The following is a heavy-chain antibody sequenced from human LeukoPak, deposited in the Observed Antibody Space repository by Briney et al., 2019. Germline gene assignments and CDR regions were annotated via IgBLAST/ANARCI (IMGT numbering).Heavy chain of an antibody. Sequence: GGSLRLSCAASGFTFSSYGMHWVRQAPGRGLEWVAFIRYDGSNKYYADSVKGRFTISRDNSKNTLYLQMNSLRAEDTAVYYCAKDRSYSSFFDYWGQGTLVTVSS. V-gene: IGHV3-30*02. D-gene: IGHD1-26*01. CDR2: IRYDGSNK. CDR1: GFTFSSYG. J-gene: IGHJ4*02. CDR3: AKDRSYSSFFDY.